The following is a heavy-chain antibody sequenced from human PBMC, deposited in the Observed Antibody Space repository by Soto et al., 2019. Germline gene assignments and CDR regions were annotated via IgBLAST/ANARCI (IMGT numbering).Heavy chain of an antibody. D-gene: IGHD3-10*01. J-gene: IGHJ4*02. V-gene: IGHV4-4*02. Sequence: PSDALSLTCAVSGGSIISSNWWSWVRQPPGKGLEWIGKIYHSGSTNYNPSLKSRVTISVDKSKSQFSLKLSSVTAADTAVYYCARVYMVRGTIIRYFDYWGQGTLVTVS. CDR2: IYHSGST. CDR1: GGSIISSNW. CDR3: ARVYMVRGTIIRYFDY.